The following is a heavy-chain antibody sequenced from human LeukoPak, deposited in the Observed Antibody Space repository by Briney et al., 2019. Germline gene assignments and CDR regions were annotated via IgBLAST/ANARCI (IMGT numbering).Heavy chain of an antibody. D-gene: IGHD4-11*01. CDR1: GGSFSGYY. J-gene: IGHJ6*02. CDR2: INHSGST. V-gene: IGHV4-34*09. Sequence: SETLSLTCAVYGGSFSGYYWSWIRQPPGKGLEWIGEINHSGSTYYNPSLKSRVTISVDTSKNQFSLKLSSVTAADTAVYYRASRNSNYFDYYYGMDVWGQGTTVTVSS. CDR3: ASRNSNYFDYYYGMDV.